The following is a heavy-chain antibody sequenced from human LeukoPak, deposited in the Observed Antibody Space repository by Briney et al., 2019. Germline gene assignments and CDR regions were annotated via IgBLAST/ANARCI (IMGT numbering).Heavy chain of an antibody. D-gene: IGHD3-3*01. Sequence: KPSETLSLTCAVYGGSFSGYYWSWIRQPPGKGLEWIGEINHSGSTNYNPSLKSRVTISVDTSKNKFSLKLSSVTAADTAVYYCASLSFWSGYHDAFDIWGQGTMVTVSS. V-gene: IGHV4-34*01. J-gene: IGHJ3*02. CDR1: GGSFSGYY. CDR3: ASLSFWSGYHDAFDI. CDR2: INHSGST.